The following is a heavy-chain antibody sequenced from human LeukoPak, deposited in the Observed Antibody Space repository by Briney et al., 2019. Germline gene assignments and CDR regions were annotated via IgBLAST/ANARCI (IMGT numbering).Heavy chain of an antibody. CDR3: ARGVGGYSYGPDY. CDR2: IYHSGST. V-gene: IGHV4-30-2*01. D-gene: IGHD5-18*01. J-gene: IGHJ4*02. CDR1: GGSISGGGYS. Sequence: SETLSLTCTVSGGSISGGGYSWSWIRQPPGKGLEWIGYIYHSGSTYYNPSLKSRVTISVDRSKNQFSLKLSSVTAADTAVYYCARGVGGYSYGPDYWGQGTLVTVSS.